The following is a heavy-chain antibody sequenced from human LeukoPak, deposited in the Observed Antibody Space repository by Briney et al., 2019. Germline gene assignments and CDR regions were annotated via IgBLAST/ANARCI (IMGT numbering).Heavy chain of an antibody. D-gene: IGHD2-15*01. J-gene: IGHJ4*02. CDR3: ARRYCSGGSCYPDY. CDR2: VNPKNGGT. Sequence: ASVKVSCKASGGTFSSYAISWVRQAPGQGLEWMGWVNPKNGGTVYAQKFQGRVTMTSDTSLSTAYMDLSSLRPDDTGVYFCARRYCSGGSCYPDYWGQGTLVTVSS. V-gene: IGHV1-2*02. CDR1: GGTFSSYA.